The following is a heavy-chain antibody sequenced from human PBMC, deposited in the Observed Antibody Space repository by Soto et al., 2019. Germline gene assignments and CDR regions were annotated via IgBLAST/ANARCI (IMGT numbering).Heavy chain of an antibody. V-gene: IGHV1-69*01. Sequence: QVQLVQSGAEVKKPGSSVKVSCKTSGVSFNNNGIGWVRQAPGHGLEWMGGASPPFRTSNYARKFQGRISITPDASTGTVTMELSTLTSEDTAQYYCARVLYYGSGTYSPSGMDVGGPGTTVTVSS. J-gene: IGHJ6*02. CDR2: ASPPFRTS. CDR3: ARVLYYGSGTYSPSGMDV. D-gene: IGHD3-10*01. CDR1: GVSFNNNG.